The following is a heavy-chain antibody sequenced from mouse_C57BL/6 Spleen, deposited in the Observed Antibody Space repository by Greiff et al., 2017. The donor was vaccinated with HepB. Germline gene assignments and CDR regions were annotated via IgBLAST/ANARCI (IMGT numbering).Heavy chain of an antibody. Sequence: QVQLQQPGAELVRPGSSVKLSCKASGYTFTSYWLHWVKQRPIQGLEWIGNIDPSDSETHYNQKFKDKATLTVDNSSSTAYMQLSSLTSNDSAVYYRTRKYYGSSFDYWGQGTTRTVSA. J-gene: IGHJ2*01. CDR1: GYTFTSYW. D-gene: IGHD1-1*01. CDR2: IDPSDSET. V-gene: IGHV1-52*01. CDR3: TRKYYGSSFDY.